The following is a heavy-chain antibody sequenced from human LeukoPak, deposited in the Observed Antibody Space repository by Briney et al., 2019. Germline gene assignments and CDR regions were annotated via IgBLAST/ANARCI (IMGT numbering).Heavy chain of an antibody. D-gene: IGHD6-13*01. CDR1: GFTFSSYA. J-gene: IGHJ6*03. CDR2: ISGSGGIT. V-gene: IGHV3-23*01. CDR3: GKVAKGSSWYPSTSGYYMDV. Sequence: PGGSLRLSCAASGFTFSSYAMSWVRQAPGKGLEWVSAISGSGGITYYADSVKGRFTISRDNSKNTLYLQMNSLRAEDTAVYYCGKVAKGSSWYPSTSGYYMDVWGKGTTVTVSS.